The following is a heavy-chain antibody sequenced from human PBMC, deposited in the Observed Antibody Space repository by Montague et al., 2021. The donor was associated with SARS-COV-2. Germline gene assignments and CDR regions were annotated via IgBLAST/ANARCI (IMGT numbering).Heavy chain of an antibody. D-gene: IGHD3-10*01. V-gene: IGHV4-34*01. CDR1: GGSFSGYY. J-gene: IGHJ6*02. CDR3: AKDYRSPILLWFGECYGYGMDV. CDR2: INHSGST. Sequence: SETLSLTCAVYGGSFSGYYWSWIRQPPGKGLEWIGEINHSGSTNYNPSLKSRVTISIDTSKNQFSLKLSSVTAADTAVYYCAKDYRSPILLWFGECYGYGMDVWGQGTTVTVSS.